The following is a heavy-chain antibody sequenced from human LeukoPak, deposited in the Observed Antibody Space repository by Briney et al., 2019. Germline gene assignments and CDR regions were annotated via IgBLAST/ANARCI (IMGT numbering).Heavy chain of an antibody. CDR2: ISAYNGDT. V-gene: IGHV1-18*01. CDR3: ARDRSVAAARRPLQH. D-gene: IGHD6-13*01. CDR1: GYTFTSYG. J-gene: IGHJ1*01. Sequence: GASVKVSCKASGYTFTSYGISWVRQAPGQGLEWMGWISAYNGDTKYAQKLQGRVTMTTDTSTSTAYMELRRLRSDDTAVYYCARDRSVAAARRPLQHWGQGTLVTVSS.